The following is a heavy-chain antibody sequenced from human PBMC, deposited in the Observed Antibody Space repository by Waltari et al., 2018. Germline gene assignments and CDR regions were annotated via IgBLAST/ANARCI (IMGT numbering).Heavy chain of an antibody. CDR1: GYSISSGYY. D-gene: IGHD1-26*01. CDR2: IYHSGST. CDR3: ARGGSYYSRSRRESAVDY. J-gene: IGHJ4*02. Sequence: QVQLQESGPGLVKPSETLSLPCAVSGYSISSGYYWGWIRQPPGKGLEWIGSIYHSGSTYYNPSLKSRVTISVDTSKNQFSLKLSSVTAADTAVYYCARGGSYYSRSRRESAVDYWGQGTLVTVSS. V-gene: IGHV4-38-2*01.